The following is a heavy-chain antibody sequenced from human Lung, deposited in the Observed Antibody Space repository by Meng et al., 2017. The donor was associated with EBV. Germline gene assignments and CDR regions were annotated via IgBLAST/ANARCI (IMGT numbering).Heavy chain of an antibody. CDR3: ARDRIGGYDYVDY. D-gene: IGHD5-12*01. Sequence: VQLVEAGGGWVKPGGSMGLSCAASGFTFSDYYMSWIRQAPGKGLEWVSYISSSGSTIYYADSVKGRFTISRDNAKNSLYLQMNSLRAEDTAVYYCARDRIGGYDYVDYWGQGTLVTVSS. CDR2: ISSSGSTI. V-gene: IGHV3-11*01. J-gene: IGHJ4*02. CDR1: GFTFSDYY.